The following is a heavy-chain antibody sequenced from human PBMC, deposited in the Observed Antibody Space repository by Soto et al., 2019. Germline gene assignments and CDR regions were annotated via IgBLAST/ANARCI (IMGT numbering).Heavy chain of an antibody. D-gene: IGHD2-8*02. V-gene: IGHV3-21*01. Sequence: PGGSLSLSCAASGFTFSSYSMNWVRQAPGKGLEWVSSISSSSSYIYYADSVKGRFTISRDNAKNSLYLQMNSLRAEDTAVYYCARGPTPTWYYFDYWGQGTLVTVSS. CDR1: GFTFSSYS. CDR3: ARGPTPTWYYFDY. J-gene: IGHJ4*02. CDR2: ISSSSSYI.